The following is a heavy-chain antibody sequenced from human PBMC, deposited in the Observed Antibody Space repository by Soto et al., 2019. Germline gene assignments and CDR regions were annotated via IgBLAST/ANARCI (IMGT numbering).Heavy chain of an antibody. J-gene: IGHJ5*02. D-gene: IGHD2-8*01. CDR2: ISLYSDGT. V-gene: IGHV1-18*01. CDR1: GYTCSNYG. CDR3: ARVVPGVQAWFGP. Sequence: ASVKVSCKTSGYTCSNYGITWVRQAPGQPLEWLGWISLYSDGTSYAQKFRGRVSMTTETSTNTAYMELRSLRSDDTAVYYCARVVPGVQAWFGPWGQGTLVTVSS.